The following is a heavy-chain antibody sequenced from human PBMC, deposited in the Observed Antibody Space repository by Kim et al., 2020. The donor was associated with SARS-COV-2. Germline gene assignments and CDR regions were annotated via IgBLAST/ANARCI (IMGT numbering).Heavy chain of an antibody. Sequence: ASVKVSCKASGYTFTTYYIHWVRQAPGQGLEWMGIVNPNGGGTSSAQTFQGRVTMTTDTSTSTVYMVLSSLRSADTAIYYCATTPDPGHGGFDWVFSVGMDVWGQGTPVTVSS. CDR1: GYTFTTYY. V-gene: IGHV1-46*01. D-gene: IGHD3-9*01. CDR2: VNPNGGGT. J-gene: IGHJ6*02. CDR3: ATTPDPGHGGFDWVFSVGMDV.